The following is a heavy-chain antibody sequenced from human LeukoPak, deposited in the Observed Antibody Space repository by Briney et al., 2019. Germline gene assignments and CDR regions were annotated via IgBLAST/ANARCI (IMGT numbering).Heavy chain of an antibody. J-gene: IGHJ4*02. Sequence: SETLSLTCAVYGGSFSGYYWSWIRQPPGKGLEWIGEINHSGSTNYNPSLKSRVTISVDTSKNQFSLKLSSVTAADTAVYYCARGSDWWLRGHAVYYFDYWGQGTLVTVSS. CDR3: ARGSDWWLRGHAVYYFDY. V-gene: IGHV4-34*01. D-gene: IGHD5-12*01. CDR1: GGSFSGYY. CDR2: INHSGST.